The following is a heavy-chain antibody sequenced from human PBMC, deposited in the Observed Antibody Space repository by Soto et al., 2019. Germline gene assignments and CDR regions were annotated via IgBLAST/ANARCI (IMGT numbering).Heavy chain of an antibody. J-gene: IGHJ3*02. D-gene: IGHD3-3*01. CDR3: ARGGRFSIFGVVVDAFDI. CDR2: ISSSSSYI. Sequence: GGSLRLSCAASGFTFSSYSMNWVRQAPGKGLEWVSSISSSSSYIYYADSVKGRFTISRDNAKNSLYLQMNSLRAEDTAVYYCARGGRFSIFGVVVDAFDIWGQGTMVTVSS. CDR1: GFTFSSYS. V-gene: IGHV3-21*01.